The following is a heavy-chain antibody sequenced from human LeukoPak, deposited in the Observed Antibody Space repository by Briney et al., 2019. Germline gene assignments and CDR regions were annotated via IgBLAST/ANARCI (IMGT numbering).Heavy chain of an antibody. V-gene: IGHV3-30*14. CDR1: GFTFSSYA. CDR2: ISYDGSNK. CDR3: ARAALYYYDSSGYPDY. Sequence: GGSLRLSCAASGFTFSSYAMHWVRQAPGKGLEWVAVISYDGSNKYYADSVKGRFTISRDNSKNTLYLQMNSLRAEDTAVYYCARAALYYYDSSGYPDYWGQGTLVTVSS. J-gene: IGHJ4*02. D-gene: IGHD3-22*01.